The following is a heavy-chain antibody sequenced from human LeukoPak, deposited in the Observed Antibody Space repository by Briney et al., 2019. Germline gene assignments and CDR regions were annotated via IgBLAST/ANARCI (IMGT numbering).Heavy chain of an antibody. V-gene: IGHV3-48*03. CDR2: ISSSGSTL. J-gene: IGHJ4*02. D-gene: IGHD5-24*01. CDR3: AREMATRD. Sequence: PGGSLRLSCAPSGFTLSSYEMNWVRQAPEGGLEWVSYISSSGSTLYYAHSVKGRFTISRDNAKNRLYLQMKSVRAEDTAGYYCAREMATRDWGQGTLVTVSS. CDR1: GFTLSSYE.